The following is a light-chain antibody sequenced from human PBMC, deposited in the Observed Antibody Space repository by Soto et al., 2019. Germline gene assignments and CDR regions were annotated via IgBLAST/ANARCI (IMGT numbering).Light chain of an antibody. J-gene: IGKJ4*02. CDR3: QQYDDWPLS. V-gene: IGKV3-15*01. CDR1: QSVGRS. CDR2: DSS. Sequence: VMTQSPATLSVSPGAGATLSCRASQSVGRSLAWYQQKPGQAPRLLIFDSSTRATGIPAKFRGSGSGTEFTLTIICLQSEDFAIFGCQQYDDWPLSCGGGIEVDI.